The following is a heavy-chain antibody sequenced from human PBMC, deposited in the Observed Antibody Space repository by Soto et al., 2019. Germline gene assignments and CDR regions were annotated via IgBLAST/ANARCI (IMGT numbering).Heavy chain of an antibody. CDR2: IYKNGDT. Sequence: QLQLQESGPGLVKPSETLSLTCTVSGGSIGSSNYFWGWIRQPPGKGLEWIGTIYKNGDTYYHPSLKSRVAISVDPSKNQFSLNLRSVPAADTAVYYCARGLDPFLRLDGNDYWGQGTLVSVSS. V-gene: IGHV4-39*01. J-gene: IGHJ4*02. CDR1: GGSIGSSNYF. CDR3: ARGLDPFLRLDGNDY. D-gene: IGHD3-3*01.